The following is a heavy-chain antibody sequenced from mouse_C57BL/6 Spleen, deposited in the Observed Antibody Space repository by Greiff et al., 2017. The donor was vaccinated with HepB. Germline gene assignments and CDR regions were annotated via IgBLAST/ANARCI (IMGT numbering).Heavy chain of an antibody. CDR1: GYTFTEYT. V-gene: IGHV1-62-2*01. D-gene: IGHD2-2*01. CDR3: ARHEEWLRRGGYFDY. CDR2: FYPGSGSI. Sequence: VKLQESGAELVKPGASVKLSCKASGYTFTEYTIHWVKQRSGQGLEWIGWFYPGSGSIKYNEKFKDKATLTADKSSSTVYMELSRLTSEDSAVYFCARHEEWLRRGGYFDYWGQGTTLTVSS. J-gene: IGHJ2*01.